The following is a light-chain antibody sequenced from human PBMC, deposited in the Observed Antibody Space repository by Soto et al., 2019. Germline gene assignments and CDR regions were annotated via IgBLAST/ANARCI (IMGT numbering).Light chain of an antibody. CDR3: QQSRNWPPIN. Sequence: VLKQSPGTLSLPPGERASRSCRASQSVSSSYLAWYQQKPGQAHRLIIYDAYNRATGIPARFSGSGSGTDFTLTISRLEPEDLAVYYCQQSRNWPPINVGKGTRLEIK. CDR2: DAY. J-gene: IGKJ5*01. V-gene: IGKV3D-20*02. CDR1: QSVSSSY.